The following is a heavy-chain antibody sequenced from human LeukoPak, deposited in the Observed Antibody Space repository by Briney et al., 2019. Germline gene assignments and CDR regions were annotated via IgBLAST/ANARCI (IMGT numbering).Heavy chain of an antibody. CDR3: ARSQRLYYYYMDV. CDR1: GGSFSSNNYY. Sequence: TSETLSLACAVYGGSFSSNNYYWGWIRQPPGKGLEWIGSMYSTGSTSYNPSLKSRVTISADTSKNEFSLKLTSVTAADTSVYYCARSQRLYYYYMDVWGKGTTVTISS. V-gene: IGHV4-39*01. CDR2: MYSTGST. J-gene: IGHJ6*03.